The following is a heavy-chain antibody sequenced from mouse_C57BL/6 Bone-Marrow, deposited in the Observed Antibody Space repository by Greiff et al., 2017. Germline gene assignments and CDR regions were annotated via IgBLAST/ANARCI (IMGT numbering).Heavy chain of an antibody. CDR2: IGSGGST. V-gene: IGHV2-2*01. D-gene: IGHD1-1*01. CDR3: ARNGAYYYGSSYYYAMDY. J-gene: IGHJ4*01. Sequence: VQLQQSGPGLVQPSQSLSITCTVSGFSLTSYGVHWVRQSPGKGLEWLGVIGSGGSTDYNAAFISRLSISKDNSKSQVFFKMNSLQADDTAIYYCARNGAYYYGSSYYYAMDYWGQGTSVTVSS. CDR1: GFSLTSYG.